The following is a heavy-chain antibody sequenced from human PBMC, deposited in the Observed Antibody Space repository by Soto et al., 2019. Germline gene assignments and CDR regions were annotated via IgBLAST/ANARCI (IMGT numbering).Heavy chain of an antibody. CDR2: ISWNSGSI. D-gene: IGHD3-3*01. V-gene: IGHV3-9*01. J-gene: IGHJ6*02. Sequence: LRLSCAASGFTFDDYAMHWVRQAPGKGLERVSGISWNSGSIGYADSVKGRFTISRDNAKNSLYLQMNSLRAEDTALYYCAKDSVPRITIFGSYGMDVWGQGTTVTVSS. CDR1: GFTFDDYA. CDR3: AKDSVPRITIFGSYGMDV.